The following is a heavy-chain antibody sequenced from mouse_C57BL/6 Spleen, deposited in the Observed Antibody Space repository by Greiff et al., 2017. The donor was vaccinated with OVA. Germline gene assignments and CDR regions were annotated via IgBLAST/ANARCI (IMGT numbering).Heavy chain of an antibody. D-gene: IGHD1-1*01. CDR2: IYPGSGST. V-gene: IGHV1-55*01. J-gene: IGHJ2*01. CDR1: GYTFTSYW. Sequence: VQLQQPGAELVKPGASVKMSCKASGYTFTSYWITWVKQRPGQGLEWIGDIYPGSGSTNYNEKFKSKATLTVDTSSSTAYMQLSSLTSEDSAVYYCARGGDYYGSSYFDYWGQGTTLTVSS. CDR3: ARGGDYYGSSYFDY.